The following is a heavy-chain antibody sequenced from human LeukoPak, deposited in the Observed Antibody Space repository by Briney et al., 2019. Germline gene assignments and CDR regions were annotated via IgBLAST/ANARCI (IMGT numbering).Heavy chain of an antibody. J-gene: IGHJ4*02. CDR2: ISSSSTYI. CDR1: GFTCSNYN. V-gene: IGHV3-21*01. D-gene: IGHD4-17*01. Sequence: GGSLRLSCAASGFTCSNYNMNWVRQAPGKGLEWVSSISSSSTYIYYSDSVRGRFSISRDNAKNSLYLQMNSLRAEDTAVYYCAREGVTTFDYWGQGTLVTVSS. CDR3: AREGVTTFDY.